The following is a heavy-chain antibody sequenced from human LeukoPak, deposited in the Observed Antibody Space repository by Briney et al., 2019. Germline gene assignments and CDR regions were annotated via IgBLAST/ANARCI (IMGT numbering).Heavy chain of an antibody. J-gene: IGHJ3*02. CDR1: GGSISSGSYY. CDR2: IYTSGST. Sequence: SQTLSLTCTVSGGSISSGSYYWSWIRQPAGKGLEWIGRIYTSGSTNYNPSLKSRVTISVDTSKNQFSLKLSSVTAADTAVYYCARMPRKGFWSGYSDAFDIWGQGTMVTVSS. D-gene: IGHD3-3*01. V-gene: IGHV4-61*02. CDR3: ARMPRKGFWSGYSDAFDI.